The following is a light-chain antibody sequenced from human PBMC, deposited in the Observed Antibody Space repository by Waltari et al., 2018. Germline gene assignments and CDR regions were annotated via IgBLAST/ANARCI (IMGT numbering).Light chain of an antibody. Sequence: DIKMTQSHSSRPSSVGDRVTITCRASQSISSYLNWYQQKPGKAPKLLIYAASSLQSGVPSRFSGSGSGTDFTLTISSLQPEDFATYYCQQSYSTPLTFGGGTKVEIK. CDR1: QSISSY. CDR3: QQSYSTPLT. J-gene: IGKJ4*01. V-gene: IGKV1-39*01. CDR2: AAS.